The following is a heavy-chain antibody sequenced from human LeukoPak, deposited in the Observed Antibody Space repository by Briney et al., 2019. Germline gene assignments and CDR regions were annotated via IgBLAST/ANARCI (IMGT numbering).Heavy chain of an antibody. V-gene: IGHV1-69*06. Sequence: SVKVSCKASGGTFSSYAISWVRQAPGQGLEWMGGIIPIFGTANYAQKFQGRVTITADKSTSTAYMELSSLRSEDTAVYYCARDRNWNYVSYFDYWGQGTLVTVSS. D-gene: IGHD1-7*01. CDR3: ARDRNWNYVSYFDY. CDR2: IIPIFGTA. CDR1: GGTFSSYA. J-gene: IGHJ4*02.